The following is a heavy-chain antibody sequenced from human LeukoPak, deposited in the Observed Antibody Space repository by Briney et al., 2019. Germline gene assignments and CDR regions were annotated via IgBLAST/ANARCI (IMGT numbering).Heavy chain of an antibody. CDR1: GFTFDDYA. Sequence: ARGSLRLSCAASGFTFDDYAMRWVRQAPGKGLEWVSAISGSGGSTYYADSVKGRFTISRDNSKNTLYLQMNSLRAEDTAVYYCAKHRTVVTTLSDYWGQGTLVTVSS. V-gene: IGHV3-23*01. J-gene: IGHJ4*02. D-gene: IGHD4-23*01. CDR2: ISGSGGST. CDR3: AKHRTVVTTLSDY.